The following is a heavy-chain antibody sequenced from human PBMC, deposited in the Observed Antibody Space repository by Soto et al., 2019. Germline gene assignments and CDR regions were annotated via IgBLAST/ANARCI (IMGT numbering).Heavy chain of an antibody. CDR1: GDSINSYY. V-gene: IGHV4-59*01. Sequence: SETLSLTCTVSGDSINSYYWIWIRQPPGKGLEWIGNIYHSGSTKYNPSLKSRVTISVDTSKTHFSLRLSSVTAADTAVYYCARDGGRYYAMDVWGQGTTVTVSS. CDR2: IYHSGST. CDR3: ARDGGRYYAMDV. J-gene: IGHJ6*02. D-gene: IGHD3-3*01.